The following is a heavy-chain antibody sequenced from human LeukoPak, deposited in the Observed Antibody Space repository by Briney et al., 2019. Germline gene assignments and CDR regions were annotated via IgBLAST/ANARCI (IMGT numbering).Heavy chain of an antibody. CDR2: ISYDGSNI. CDR1: GFTFSSYD. Sequence: PRRSLRLSCAVSGFTFSSYDMHWVRQSPGKGLKWLGVISYDGSNIYYTDSVKPRFTISRDNSKNTLYLQMNSLRAEHTAVYYCAKGRQTTKYYFDYWGQGTLVTVSS. D-gene: IGHD4-17*01. J-gene: IGHJ4*02. V-gene: IGHV3-30*18. CDR3: AKGRQTTKYYFDY.